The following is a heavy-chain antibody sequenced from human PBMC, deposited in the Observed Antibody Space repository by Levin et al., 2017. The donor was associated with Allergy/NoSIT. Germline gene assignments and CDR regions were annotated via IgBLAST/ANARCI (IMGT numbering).Heavy chain of an antibody. V-gene: IGHV5-51*01. CDR1: GYSFTSYW. CDR3: ARQFVVPAAMEISDAFDI. D-gene: IGHD2-2*01. J-gene: IGHJ3*02. Sequence: PGESLKISCKGSGYSFTSYWIGWVRQMPGKGLEWMGIIYPGDSDTRYSPSFQGQVTISADKSISTAYLQWSSLKASDTAMYYCARQFVVPAAMEISDAFDIWGQGTMVTVSS. CDR2: IYPGDSDT.